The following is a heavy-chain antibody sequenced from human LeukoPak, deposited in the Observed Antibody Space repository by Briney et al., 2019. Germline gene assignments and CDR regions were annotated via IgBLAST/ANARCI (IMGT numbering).Heavy chain of an antibody. V-gene: IGHV3-66*01. CDR3: AREDGARGMDV. D-gene: IGHD3-10*01. J-gene: IGHJ6*02. Sequence: GGSLRLSCAASGFTVSSNYMSWVRQAPGKGLEWVSVIYSGGSTYYADSVKGRFTISRDDAKNSLYLQMNSLRAEDTAVYYCAREDGARGMDVWGQGTTVTVSS. CDR2: IYSGGST. CDR1: GFTVSSNY.